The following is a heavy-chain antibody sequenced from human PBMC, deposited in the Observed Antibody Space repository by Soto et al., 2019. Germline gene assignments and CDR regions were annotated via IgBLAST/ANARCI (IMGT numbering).Heavy chain of an antibody. CDR1: GYTFTAYY. Sequence: PGDSVRVSCAASGYTFTAYYIHWVRQAPGQGLEWMGWINPKFGDTTYAQDFQGRVSMTRDMSISTVYMDLSSLTSDDTAIYYCARNMDYYYGRGSGNGHGVWGQGTTVTVFS. CDR2: INPKFGDT. V-gene: IGHV1-2*02. J-gene: IGHJ6*02. D-gene: IGHD3-10*02. CDR3: ARNMDYYYGRGSGNGHGV.